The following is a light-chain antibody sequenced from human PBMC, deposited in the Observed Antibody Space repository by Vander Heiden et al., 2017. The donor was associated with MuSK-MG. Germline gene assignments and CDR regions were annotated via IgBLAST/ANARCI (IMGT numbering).Light chain of an antibody. V-gene: IGLV1-44*01. CDR3: AAWDDSLNGPV. J-gene: IGLJ2*01. CDR1: SSNIGSNT. Sequence: QSVLTQPPSASGTPGQRVTISCSGSSSNIGSNTVHWYQQLPGTAPKLLIYSNNQRPSGVPDRFSGSKSGTSASLAISGLHSEDEADYYCAAWDDSLNGPVFGGGTKLTVL. CDR2: SNN.